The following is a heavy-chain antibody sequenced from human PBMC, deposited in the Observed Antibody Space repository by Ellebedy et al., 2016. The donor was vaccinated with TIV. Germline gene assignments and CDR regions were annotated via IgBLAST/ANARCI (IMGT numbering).Heavy chain of an antibody. V-gene: IGHV3-66*01. CDR3: ATETFNDVDLEVWGVLGM. J-gene: IGHJ3*02. CDR1: GFTVTSTY. D-gene: IGHD1-1*01. CDR2: ISNEGTT. Sequence: GGSLRLSCVLSGFTVTSTYISWVRQAPGKGLEWVSLISNEGTTYYADSVKGRFTISRDDSKNTLHLQMNSLRVEDTAVYYCATETFNDVDLEVWGVLGMWGQGTVVTVSS.